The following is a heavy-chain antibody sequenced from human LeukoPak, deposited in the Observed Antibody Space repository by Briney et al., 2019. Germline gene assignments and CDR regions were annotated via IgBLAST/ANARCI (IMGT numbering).Heavy chain of an antibody. Sequence: PGRSLRLSCAASGFTFSSYGMHWVRQAPGKGLEWVAVIWYDGSNKYYADSVKGRFTISRDNSKNTLYLQMNSLRAEDTAVYYCARDGDCIDGIGVMDVWGQGTTVTVSS. CDR3: ARDGDCIDGIGVMDV. CDR2: IWYDGSNK. V-gene: IGHV3-33*01. J-gene: IGHJ6*02. CDR1: GFTFSSYG. D-gene: IGHD2-21*02.